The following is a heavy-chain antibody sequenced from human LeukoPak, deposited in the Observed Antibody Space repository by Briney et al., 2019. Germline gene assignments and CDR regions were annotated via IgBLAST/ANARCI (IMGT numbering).Heavy chain of an antibody. Sequence: GGSLRLSCAASGFTFSSYGMHWVRQAPGKGLEWVAFIRYDGSNKYYADSVKGRFTISRDNSKNTLYLQMNSLRAEDTAVYYCANQLYDSSGYYYYWGQGTLVTVSS. V-gene: IGHV3-30*02. CDR1: GFTFSSYG. D-gene: IGHD3-22*01. CDR3: ANQLYDSSGYYYY. J-gene: IGHJ4*02. CDR2: IRYDGSNK.